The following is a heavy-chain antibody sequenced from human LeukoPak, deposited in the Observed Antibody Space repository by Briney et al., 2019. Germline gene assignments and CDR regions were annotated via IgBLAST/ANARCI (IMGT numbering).Heavy chain of an antibody. D-gene: IGHD4-23*01. Sequence: GGSLRLSCAASGFTFSSYWISWVRQAPGKGLEWVANIKQDGSEKYCVDSVKGRFTISRDNAKNSLYLQMNSLRAEDTAVYYCARVGRTTVVTPRVYYFDYWGQGTLVAVSS. J-gene: IGHJ4*02. CDR2: IKQDGSEK. CDR3: ARVGRTTVVTPRVYYFDY. CDR1: GFTFSSYW. V-gene: IGHV3-7*01.